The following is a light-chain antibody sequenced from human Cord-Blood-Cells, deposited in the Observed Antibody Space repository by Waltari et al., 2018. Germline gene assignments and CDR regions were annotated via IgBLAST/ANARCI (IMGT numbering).Light chain of an antibody. CDR3: QQFNNYPLT. Sequence: AFQLTKSPSSLSASVGDRVTITCRTSQGISSALAWYQQKPGKATKLMSYDASRLESGVPSRCSGSCTGTDFTLTISRLQPEDFATYYCQQFNNYPLTFGGGTKVEIK. J-gene: IGKJ4*01. CDR1: QGISSA. CDR2: DAS. V-gene: IGKV1D-13*01.